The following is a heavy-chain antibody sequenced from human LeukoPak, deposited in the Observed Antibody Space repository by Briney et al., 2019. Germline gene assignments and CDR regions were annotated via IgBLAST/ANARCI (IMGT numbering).Heavy chain of an antibody. V-gene: IGHV3-23*01. CDR2: ISGRGGST. Sequence: GGSLRLSCAASGFTFSSYAMSWVRQAPGKGLEWVSAISGRGGSTYYADSVKGQVTISRDNSKNTLYLQMNILRAEDEAGYDCAKESSYLGGPRGSLFSSFDYWGQGTLVTVSS. CDR3: AKESSYLGGPRGSLFSSFDY. J-gene: IGHJ4*02. D-gene: IGHD2-15*01. CDR1: GFTFSSYA.